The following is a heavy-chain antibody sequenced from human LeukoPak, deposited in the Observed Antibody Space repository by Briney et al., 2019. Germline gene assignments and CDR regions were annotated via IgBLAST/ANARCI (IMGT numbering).Heavy chain of an antibody. CDR1: GGSISNYY. CDR2: IYHTGST. CDR3: ARSFGVATSFDS. D-gene: IGHD3-3*01. J-gene: IGHJ4*02. V-gene: IGHV4-59*01. Sequence: SETLSLTCSVSGGSISNYYWSWIRQPPGKGLEWIGYIYHTGSTNYSPSFASRVTISVDTSKNQLSLNLRSVTAADTAVYYCARSFGVATSFDSWGQGTLVTVSS.